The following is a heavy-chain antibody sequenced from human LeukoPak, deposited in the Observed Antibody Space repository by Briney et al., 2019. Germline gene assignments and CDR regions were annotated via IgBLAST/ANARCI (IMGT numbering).Heavy chain of an antibody. V-gene: IGHV3-74*01. D-gene: IGHD3-22*01. CDR2: INSDGGST. Sequence: GGSLRLSCAASGFAFSDYWMHWVRQAPGKGLVWVSRINSDGGSTTYADSVKGRFTISRHNAKNTLYLQMNSLRVEDTAVYYCARDGYYYDSSAYYANNWFDPWGQGTLVTVSS. CDR3: ARDGYYYDSSAYYANNWFDP. J-gene: IGHJ5*02. CDR1: GFAFSDYW.